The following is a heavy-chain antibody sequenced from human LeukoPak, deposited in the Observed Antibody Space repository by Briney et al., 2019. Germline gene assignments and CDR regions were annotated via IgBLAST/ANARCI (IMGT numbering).Heavy chain of an antibody. CDR2: INHSGST. J-gene: IGHJ5*02. CDR1: GGSFSGYY. D-gene: IGHD3-16*02. V-gene: IGHV4-34*01. Sequence: PSETLSLTCAVYGGSFSGYYWSWIRQPPGKGLEWIGEINHSGSTNYNPSLKSRVTISVDTSKNQFSLKLSSVTAADTAVYYCARRGYVWGSYRYTPWGQGTLVTVSS. CDR3: ARRGYVWGSYRYTP.